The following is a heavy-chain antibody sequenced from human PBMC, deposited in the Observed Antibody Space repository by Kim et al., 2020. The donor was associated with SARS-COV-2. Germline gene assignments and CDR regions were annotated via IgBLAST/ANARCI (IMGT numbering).Heavy chain of an antibody. V-gene: IGHV4-39*01. D-gene: IGHD3-3*01. Sequence: SETLSLTCTVSGFSISSSSYYWGWHRQPPGQGLESIGSIYCSGSTYYNPSLKRRITISVDTSKNQFPLKLSSVTAADTAVYYGARHHIITIFGVVIRYFDYWGQGTLVTVSS. J-gene: IGHJ4*02. CDR3: ARHHIITIFGVVIRYFDY. CDR2: IYCSGST. CDR1: GFSISSSSYY.